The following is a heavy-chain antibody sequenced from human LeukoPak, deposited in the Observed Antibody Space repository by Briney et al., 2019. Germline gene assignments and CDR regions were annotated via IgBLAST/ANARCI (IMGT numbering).Heavy chain of an antibody. CDR1: GGSFSGYY. Sequence: PSETLSLTCAVYGGSFSGYYWSWIRQPPGKGLGWIGEINHSGSTNYNPSLKSRVTISVDTSKNQFSLKLSSVTAADTAVYYCARGREAITPFDPWGQGTLVTVSS. CDR2: INHSGST. V-gene: IGHV4-34*01. CDR3: ARGREAITPFDP. D-gene: IGHD5-24*01. J-gene: IGHJ5*02.